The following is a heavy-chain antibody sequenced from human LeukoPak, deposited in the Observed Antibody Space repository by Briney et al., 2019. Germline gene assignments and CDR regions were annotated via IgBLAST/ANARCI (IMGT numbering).Heavy chain of an antibody. D-gene: IGHD3-10*01. Sequence: SETLSLTCVVSGYSITNCDYWGWIRQSPGKGLEWIASIYNSASTHYNPSLRSRVTILVDTSKNEFSLKMRSVTAADTAVYYCARNSTSGFFDYWGQGTLATVSS. CDR3: ARNSTSGFFDY. J-gene: IGHJ4*02. V-gene: IGHV4-38-2*01. CDR1: GYSITNCDY. CDR2: IYNSAST.